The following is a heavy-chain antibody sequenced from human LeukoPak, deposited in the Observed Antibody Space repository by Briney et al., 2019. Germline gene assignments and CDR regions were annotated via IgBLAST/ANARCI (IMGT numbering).Heavy chain of an antibody. J-gene: IGHJ5*02. D-gene: IGHD1-26*01. V-gene: IGHV1-2*02. CDR1: GYTFTGYY. CDR3: AKNSGSYWVGDTGFNWFDP. Sequence: GASVKVSCKASGYTFTGYYMHWVRQAPGQGLEWMGWINPNSGGTNYAQKFQGRVTMTRDTSISTAYMELSRLRSDDTAVYYCAKNSGSYWVGDTGFNWFDPWGQGTLVTVSS. CDR2: INPNSGGT.